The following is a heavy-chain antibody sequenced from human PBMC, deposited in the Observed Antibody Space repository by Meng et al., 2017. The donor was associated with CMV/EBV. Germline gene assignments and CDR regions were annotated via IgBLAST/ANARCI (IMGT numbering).Heavy chain of an antibody. D-gene: IGHD6-6*01. Sequence: VQAGAEVKKPGAAVKVYCKASGGTFSSYDIRWVRQAPRQGLEWMGGIIPIFGTANYAQKFQGRVTITADESTSTAYMELSSLRSEDTAVYYCARDYSGIADRPGFDSWGQGTLVTVSS. CDR2: IIPIFGTA. CDR1: GGTFSSYD. J-gene: IGHJ5*01. CDR3: ARDYSGIADRPGFDS. V-gene: IGHV1-69*13.